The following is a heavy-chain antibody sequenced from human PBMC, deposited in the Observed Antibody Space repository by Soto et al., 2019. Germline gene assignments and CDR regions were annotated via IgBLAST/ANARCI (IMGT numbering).Heavy chain of an antibody. J-gene: IGHJ5*02. V-gene: IGHV2-70*01. Sequence: SGPTLMNPTQTLTLTCTFSGFSLSTSGMCVSWIRQPPGKALEWLALIDWDDDKYYSTSLKTRLTISKDTSKNQVVLTMTNMDPVDTATYSCPRIYRAVADNPGGGAWFDPWGQGTPVTVSS. CDR2: IDWDDDK. CDR3: PRIYRAVADNPGGGAWFDP. D-gene: IGHD6-19*01. CDR1: GFSLSTSGMC.